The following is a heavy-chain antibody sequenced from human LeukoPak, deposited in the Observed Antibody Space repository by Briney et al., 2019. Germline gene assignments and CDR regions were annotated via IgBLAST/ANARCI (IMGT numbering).Heavy chain of an antibody. CDR1: GYTFTSYY. J-gene: IGHJ4*02. D-gene: IGHD6-19*01. CDR2: INPSGGST. Sequence: VASVKVSCKASGYTFTSYYMHWVRQAPGQGLEWMGIINPSGGSTNYAQKFQGRVTMTRDMSTSTAYMELSSLRSEDTAVYYCARDGVAGVYYFDYWGQGTLVTVSS. CDR3: ARDGVAGVYYFDY. V-gene: IGHV1-46*01.